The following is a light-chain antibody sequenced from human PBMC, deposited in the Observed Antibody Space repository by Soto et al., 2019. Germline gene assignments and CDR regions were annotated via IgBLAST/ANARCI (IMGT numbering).Light chain of an antibody. CDR3: QSYDSSLSGLV. CDR1: SSNIGAGYD. Sequence: QPVLTQPPSVSGAPGQRVTISCTGSSSNIGAGYDVHWYQQLPGTAPKLLIYGNSNRPSGVPDRFSGSKSGTSASLAITGLQAEDEADYYCQSYDSSLSGLVFGTRTKLTVL. V-gene: IGLV1-40*01. CDR2: GNS. J-gene: IGLJ1*01.